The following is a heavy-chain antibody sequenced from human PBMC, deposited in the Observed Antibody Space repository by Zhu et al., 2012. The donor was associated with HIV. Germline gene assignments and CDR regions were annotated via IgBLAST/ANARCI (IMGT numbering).Heavy chain of an antibody. CDR1: AYSINSGYY. V-gene: IGHV4-38-2*01. Sequence: QVQLQESGPGLVKPSETLSLTCAVSAYSINSGYYWGWIRQPPGKGLEWIGSIYLSGSTYYNPSLKSRVTISVVTSKNQFSLRLTSVTAADTAIYYCARHSTLYSGNFYYYMDVWGKGTTVTVSS. CDR2: IYLSGST. J-gene: IGHJ6*03. D-gene: IGHD3-22*01. CDR3: ARHSTLYSGNFYYYMDV.